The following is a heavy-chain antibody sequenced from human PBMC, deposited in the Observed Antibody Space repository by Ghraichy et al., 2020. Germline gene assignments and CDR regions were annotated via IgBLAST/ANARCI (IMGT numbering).Heavy chain of an antibody. CDR1: GYTFTGYY. CDR3: ARDPEKTITMVRGVIGY. Sequence: ASVKVSCKASGYTFTGYYMHWVRQAPGQGLEWMGWINPNSGGTNYAQKFQGRVTMTRDTSISTAYMELSRLRSDDTAVYYCARDPEKTITMVRGVIGYWGQGTLVTVSS. D-gene: IGHD3-10*01. J-gene: IGHJ4*02. CDR2: INPNSGGT. V-gene: IGHV1-2*02.